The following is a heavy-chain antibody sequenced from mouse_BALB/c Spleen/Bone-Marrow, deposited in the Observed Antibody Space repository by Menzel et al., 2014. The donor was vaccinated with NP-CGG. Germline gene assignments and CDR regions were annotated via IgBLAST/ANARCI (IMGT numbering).Heavy chain of an antibody. Sequence: DVKLQESGPELVKPGASVKISCKTSGYTFTEYTMHWVKQSHGKSLEWIGTINPNNGGTSYNQKFKGKATLTVDKSSSTAHMELRSLTSEGSAVYYCARRSPYGYAMDYWGQGTSVTVSS. CDR2: INPNNGGT. CDR3: ARRSPYGYAMDY. J-gene: IGHJ4*01. D-gene: IGHD2-2*01. V-gene: IGHV1-22*01. CDR1: GYTFTEYT.